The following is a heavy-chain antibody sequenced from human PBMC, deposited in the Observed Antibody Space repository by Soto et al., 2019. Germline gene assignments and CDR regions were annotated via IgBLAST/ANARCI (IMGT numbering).Heavy chain of an antibody. CDR1: GFTFSSYA. V-gene: IGHV3-64*01. D-gene: IGHD2-15*01. J-gene: IGHJ4*02. CDR2: ISSNGGST. Sequence: GGSLRLSCAASGFTFSSYAMHWVRQAPGKGLEYVSAISSNGGSTYYANSVKGRFTISRDNSKNTLYLQMGSLRAEDMAVYYCARALRFGGSLLSWYYFDYWGQGTLVTVSS. CDR3: ARALRFGGSLLSWYYFDY.